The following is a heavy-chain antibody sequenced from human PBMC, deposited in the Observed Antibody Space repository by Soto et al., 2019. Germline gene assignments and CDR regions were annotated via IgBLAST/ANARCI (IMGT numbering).Heavy chain of an antibody. Sequence: QVQLVQSGAEVKKPGASVKVSCKVSGHTLTELSMHWVRLAPGKGLEWMGGLDPEDGETISAQKFQGRVTMTEDTATDSTYLELSSLRSEDTAVYYCAAGGTRWRHSPVDSWGQGTLVTISS. V-gene: IGHV1-24*01. D-gene: IGHD1-1*01. CDR1: GHTLTELS. CDR2: LDPEDGET. CDR3: AAGGTRWRHSPVDS. J-gene: IGHJ5*01.